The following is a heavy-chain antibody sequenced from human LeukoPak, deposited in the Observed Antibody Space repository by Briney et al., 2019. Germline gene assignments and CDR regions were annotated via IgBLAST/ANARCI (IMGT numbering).Heavy chain of an antibody. CDR2: ISYDGSNK. D-gene: IGHD6-6*01. Sequence: GRSLRLSCAASGFTFSSYGMHWVRQAPGKGLEWVAVISYDGSNKYYADSVKGRFTISRDNSKNTLYLQMNSLRAEDTAVYYCARDFNGGEYSSSQPGVWGQGTLVTVSS. CDR3: ARDFNGGEYSSSQPGV. J-gene: IGHJ4*02. CDR1: GFTFSSYG. V-gene: IGHV3-30*05.